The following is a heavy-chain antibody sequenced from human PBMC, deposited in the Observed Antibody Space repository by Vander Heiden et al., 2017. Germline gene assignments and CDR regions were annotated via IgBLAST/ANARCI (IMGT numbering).Heavy chain of an antibody. CDR2: ILYDGSNK. J-gene: IGHJ4*02. CDR3: AKSYRYSGYDVIDY. Sequence: QVQLVESGGGVVQPGRSMRLSCAASGFTFVSYGMHGVRQAPGKGLEWVAVILYDGSNKYYADSVKGRFTISRDNSKNTLYLQMNSLRAEDTAVYYCAKSYRYSGYDVIDYWGQGTLVTVSS. D-gene: IGHD5-12*01. CDR1: GFTFVSYG. V-gene: IGHV3-33*06.